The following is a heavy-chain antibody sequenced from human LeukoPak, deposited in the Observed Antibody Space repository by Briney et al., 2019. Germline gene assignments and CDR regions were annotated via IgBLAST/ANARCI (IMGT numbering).Heavy chain of an antibody. CDR3: ARDIGAWSAY. Sequence: GGSLRLSCVGSGFTLSGHWMHWVRQAPGKGLEWVANIKQDESEIYYVDSVKGRFTISRDNAENSLYLQMNSLRAEDTAVYYCARDIGAWSAYWGQGTLVTVSS. CDR2: IKQDESEI. J-gene: IGHJ4*02. D-gene: IGHD6-19*01. CDR1: GFTLSGHW. V-gene: IGHV3-7*01.